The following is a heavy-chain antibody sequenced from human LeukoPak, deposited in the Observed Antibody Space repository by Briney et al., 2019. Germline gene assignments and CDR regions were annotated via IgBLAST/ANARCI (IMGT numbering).Heavy chain of an antibody. J-gene: IGHJ3*02. CDR3: ARVVSAFDI. CDR2: IKQDGSEK. D-gene: IGHD3-10*01. V-gene: IGHV3-7*01. Sequence: GRSLRLSCAASGFTFSNYGMHWVRQAPGKGLEWVANIKQDGSEKYYVDSVKGRFTISRDNAKNSLYLQMNSLRAEDTAVYYCARVVSAFDIWGQGTMVTVSS. CDR1: GFTFSNYG.